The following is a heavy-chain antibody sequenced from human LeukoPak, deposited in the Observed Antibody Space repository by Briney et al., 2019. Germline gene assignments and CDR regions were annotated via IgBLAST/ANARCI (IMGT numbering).Heavy chain of an antibody. Sequence: SETLSLTCTVSGGSISSYYWSWIRQPPGKGLEWIGYIYYSGSTNYNPSLKSRLTISVDTSKNQFSLRLSSVTAADTAVYYCARYSAIAARYFDYWGQGTLVTVSS. J-gene: IGHJ4*02. V-gene: IGHV4-59*08. D-gene: IGHD6-6*01. CDR1: GGSISSYY. CDR2: IYYSGST. CDR3: ARYSAIAARYFDY.